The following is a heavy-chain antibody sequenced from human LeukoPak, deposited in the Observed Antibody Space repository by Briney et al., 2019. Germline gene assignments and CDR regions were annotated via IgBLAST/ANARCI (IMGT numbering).Heavy chain of an antibody. CDR3: ASDLLAYCGGDCPADAFDI. D-gene: IGHD2-21*02. J-gene: IGHJ3*02. Sequence: GGSLRLSCAASGFTFSSYGMHWVRQAPGKGLEWVAVIWYDGSNKYYAGSVKGRFTISRDNSKNTLYLHMNSLRAEDTAVYYCASDLLAYCGGDCPADAFDIWGQGTMVTVSS. CDR2: IWYDGSNK. CDR1: GFTFSSYG. V-gene: IGHV3-33*01.